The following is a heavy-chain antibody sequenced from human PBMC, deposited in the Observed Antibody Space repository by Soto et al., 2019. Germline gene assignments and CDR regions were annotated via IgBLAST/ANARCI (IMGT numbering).Heavy chain of an antibody. V-gene: IGHV4-31*03. D-gene: IGHD3-9*01. CDR2: IYYSGST. Sequence: SETLSLTCTVSGGSISSGGHYWSWIRQHPGKGLEWIGYIYYSGSTYYNPSLKSRVTISVDTSKNQFSLKLSSVTAADTAVYYCARGFYWLSGDYYMYFWGKGTTVTVSS. CDR1: GGSISSGGHY. CDR3: ARGFYWLSGDYYMYF. J-gene: IGHJ6*03.